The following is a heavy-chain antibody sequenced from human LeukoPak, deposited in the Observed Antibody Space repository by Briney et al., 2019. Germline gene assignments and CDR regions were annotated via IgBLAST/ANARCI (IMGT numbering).Heavy chain of an antibody. CDR2: ISSSSYI. CDR1: GFTFSSYS. Sequence: GGSLRLSCAASGFTFSSYSMNWVRQAPGKGLEWVSSISSSSYIYYADSVKGRFTISRDNAKNSLYLQMNSLRAEDTAVYYCATTPYETYYYDSSGYRTHDYWGQGPLVTVSS. D-gene: IGHD3-22*01. J-gene: IGHJ4*02. V-gene: IGHV3-21*01. CDR3: ATTPYETYYYDSSGYRTHDY.